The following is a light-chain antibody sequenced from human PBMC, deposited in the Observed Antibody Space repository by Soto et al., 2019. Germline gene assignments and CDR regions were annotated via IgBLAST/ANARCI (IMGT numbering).Light chain of an antibody. Sequence: EIVMTQSPAILSVSPGERVTLSCRANQSISSNLAWYQQKPGHTPRLLIYGATTRATGIPARFSGSGSGTDFTLTINSLQSEDFAVYYCQMYNNWVATFGGRTKVDIK. J-gene: IGKJ4*01. CDR1: QSISSN. CDR3: QMYNNWVAT. CDR2: GAT. V-gene: IGKV3D-15*01.